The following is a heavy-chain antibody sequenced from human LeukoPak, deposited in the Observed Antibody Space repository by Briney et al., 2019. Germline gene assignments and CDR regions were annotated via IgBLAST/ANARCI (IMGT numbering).Heavy chain of an antibody. CDR3: AKHSEDYDFWSGYFGALLDY. D-gene: IGHD3-3*01. V-gene: IGHV3-23*01. Sequence: SGGSLRLSCEASGFTFSTYAMSWVRQAPGKGLEWVSGISGSGDITYYADSVKGRFTISRDNSKNTLYLQMNSLRAEDTAVYYCAKHSEDYDFWSGYFGALLDYWGQGTLVTVSS. J-gene: IGHJ4*02. CDR1: GFTFSTYA. CDR2: ISGSGDIT.